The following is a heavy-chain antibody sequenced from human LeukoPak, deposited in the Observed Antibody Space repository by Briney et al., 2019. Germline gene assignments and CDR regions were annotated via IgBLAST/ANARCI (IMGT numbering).Heavy chain of an antibody. V-gene: IGHV4-38-2*01. CDR1: GYSISSGYY. CDR2: IYHSGST. Sequence: SETQSLTCAVSGYSISSGYYWGWIRQPPGKGLEWIGSIYHSGSTYYNPSLKSRVTISVDTSKNRFSLKLSSVTAADTAVYYCARHRVAGTSNWFDPWGQGTLVTVSS. D-gene: IGHD6-19*01. CDR3: ARHRVAGTSNWFDP. J-gene: IGHJ5*02.